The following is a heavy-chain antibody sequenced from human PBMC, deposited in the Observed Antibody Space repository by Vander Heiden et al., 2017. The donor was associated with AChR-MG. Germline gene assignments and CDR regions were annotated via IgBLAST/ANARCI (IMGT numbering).Heavy chain of an antibody. CDR2: ISGSGTST. D-gene: IGHD3-22*01. J-gene: IGHJ4*01. CDR3: AKDQPDSSGYYYSPFDY. Sequence: EVLLLQSGGGLVQPGGSLRLSCEASGFTFNDYAMIWVRQAPGKGLEWVTAISGSGTSTNYADSVKGRFTISRDNSKNTLYLQMNSLRAEDTAVYYCAKDQPDSSGYYYSPFDYWGHGTLVTVSS. CDR1: GFTFNDYA. V-gene: IGHV3-23*01.